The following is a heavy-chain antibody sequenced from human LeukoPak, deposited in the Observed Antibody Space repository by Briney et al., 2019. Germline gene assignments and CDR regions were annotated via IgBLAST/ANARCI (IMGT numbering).Heavy chain of an antibody. V-gene: IGHV4-59*01. Sequence: SETLSLTCSVSDDSITMYYWTWIRQPPGKGLEWIGYVDHTGSTNFNPSLNGRVSISRDTTKNLFSLRLRSVTAADTAVYFCARGVPYYNFDRSKRVPWGFDYWGQGTLVTVSS. CDR2: VDHTGST. D-gene: IGHD3-9*01. CDR1: DDSITMYY. J-gene: IGHJ4*02. CDR3: ARGVPYYNFDRSKRVPWGFDY.